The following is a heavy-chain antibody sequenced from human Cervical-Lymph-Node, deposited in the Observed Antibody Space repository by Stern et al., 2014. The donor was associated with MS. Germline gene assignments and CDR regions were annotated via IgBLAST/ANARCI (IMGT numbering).Heavy chain of an antibody. Sequence: QVQLVESGGGVVQPGRSLRLSCAASGFTFSSYGMHWVRQAPGKGLEWVAVIWYDGSNKYYADSVKGRFTISRDNSKNTLYLQMNSLRAEDTAVYYCARDRRMGITIFGVVIRRPFSYGMDVWGQGTTVTVSS. CDR3: ARDRRMGITIFGVVIRRPFSYGMDV. CDR2: IWYDGSNK. CDR1: GFTFSSYG. D-gene: IGHD3-3*01. V-gene: IGHV3-33*01. J-gene: IGHJ6*02.